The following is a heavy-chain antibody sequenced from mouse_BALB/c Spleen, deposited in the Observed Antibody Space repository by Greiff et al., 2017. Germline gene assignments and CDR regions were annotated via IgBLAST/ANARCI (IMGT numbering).Heavy chain of an antibody. CDR1: GFTFSSYA. V-gene: IGHV5-6-5*01. CDR2: ISSGGST. Sequence: DVMLVESGGGLVKPGGSLKLSCAASGFTFSSYAMSWVRQTPEKRLEWVASISSGGSTYYPDSVKGRFTLSRDNARNILYLQMSSLRSEDTARYYSANDYDGGFDYWGEGTTLTVAS. CDR3: ANDYDGGFDY. D-gene: IGHD2-4*01. J-gene: IGHJ2*01.